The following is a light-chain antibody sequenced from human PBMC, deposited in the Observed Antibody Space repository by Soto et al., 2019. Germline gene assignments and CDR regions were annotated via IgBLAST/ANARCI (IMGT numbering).Light chain of an antibody. J-gene: IGKJ3*01. CDR3: QQYDNLPFT. CDR1: QDISNY. Sequence: DIQMTQSPSSLSASVGDRVTITCQASQDISNYLNWYQQRQAKAPKLLIYDASNLEARVPSRFSGSRSGTDFTSTTSSLQPEDIATYYCQQYDNLPFTFGPGTKVDIK. CDR2: DAS. V-gene: IGKV1-33*01.